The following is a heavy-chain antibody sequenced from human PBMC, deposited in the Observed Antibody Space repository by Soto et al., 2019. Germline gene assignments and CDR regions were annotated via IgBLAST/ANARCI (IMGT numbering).Heavy chain of an antibody. CDR3: AASYYAILTSHFAFDI. CDR2: IDHSGST. V-gene: IGHV4-59*01. Sequence: PSETLSLNCTAYGPSILNFYWSWMLQLPGKGLEWLGYIDHSGSTTYNPSLKSRVTISIDTSKTQFSLNLTSVTAADTAVYFCAASYYAILTSHFAFDIWGHGTMVT. CDR1: GPSILNFY. D-gene: IGHD3-9*01. J-gene: IGHJ3*02.